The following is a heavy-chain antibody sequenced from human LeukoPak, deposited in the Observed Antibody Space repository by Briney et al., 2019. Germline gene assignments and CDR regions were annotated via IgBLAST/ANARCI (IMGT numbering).Heavy chain of an antibody. CDR1: GFTFISYE. V-gene: IGHV3-48*03. J-gene: IGHJ4*02. Sequence: GGSLRLSCAASGFTFISYEINWVRQAPGKGLEWVSYISSGGSTIYYADSVKGRFTISRDNAKNSLYLQMNSLRAEDTAVYYCARAYDQGGAADDYWGQGTLVSVSS. D-gene: IGHD6-13*01. CDR3: ARAYDQGGAADDY. CDR2: ISSGGSTI.